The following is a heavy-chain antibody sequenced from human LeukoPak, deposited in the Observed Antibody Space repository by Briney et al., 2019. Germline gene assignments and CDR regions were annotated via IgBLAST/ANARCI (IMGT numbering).Heavy chain of an antibody. CDR2: ISYDGSNK. D-gene: IGHD6-6*01. Sequence: GGSLRLSCAASGFTFSSYAMHWVRQAPGKGLEWVAVISYDGSNKYYADSVKGRFTISRDNSKNTLYLQMNSLRAEDTAVYYCARGIAARLGYFDYWGQGTLVTVSS. CDR3: ARGIAARLGYFDY. CDR1: GFTFSSYA. J-gene: IGHJ4*02. V-gene: IGHV3-30*04.